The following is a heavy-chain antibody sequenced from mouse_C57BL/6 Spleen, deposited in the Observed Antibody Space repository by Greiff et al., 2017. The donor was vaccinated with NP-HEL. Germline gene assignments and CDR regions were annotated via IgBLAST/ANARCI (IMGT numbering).Heavy chain of an antibody. CDR1: GYTFTSYW. CDR3: ARWAYAGDFDY. J-gene: IGHJ2*01. Sequence: QVQLQQPGAELVRPGSSVKLSCKASGYTFTSYWMHWVKQRPIQGLEWIGNIDPSDSETHYNQKFKDKATLTVDKSSSTAYMQLSSLTSEDSAVYYCARWAYAGDFDYWGQGTTLTVSS. CDR2: IDPSDSET. D-gene: IGHD1-1*01. V-gene: IGHV1-52*01.